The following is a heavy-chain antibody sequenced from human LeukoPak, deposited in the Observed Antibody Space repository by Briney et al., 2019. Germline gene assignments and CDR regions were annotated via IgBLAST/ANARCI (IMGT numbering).Heavy chain of an antibody. D-gene: IGHD7-27*01. CDR2: INKAGDSI. J-gene: IGHJ4*02. Sequence: PGGSLRLSCAASGFTFSSYSMNWVRQAPGKGLEWVSYINKAGDSIYYAHSVKGRFTISRDNSKNTLYLEMNSLTVEDTAVYYCAKGRGGSSNWGSDYWGQGTQVTVSS. CDR1: GFTFSSYS. CDR3: AKGRGGSSNWGSDY. V-gene: IGHV3-48*01.